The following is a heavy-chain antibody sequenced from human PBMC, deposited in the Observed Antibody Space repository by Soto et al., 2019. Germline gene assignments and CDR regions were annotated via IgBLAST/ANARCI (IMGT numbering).Heavy chain of an antibody. CDR2: ISAGNGNT. V-gene: IGHV1-3*01. J-gene: IGHJ5*02. CDR1: GYTFTSYF. D-gene: IGHD2-15*01. CDR3: ARDVSVKWYSDNWFDP. Sequence: QVQLVQSGAEVMNSGASVKVSCKASGYTFTSYFIHWVRQAPGQRPEWMGWISAGNGNTKYSQKFQGRVILTRDRSTSTAYLELSSLRPEDTAVYYCARDVSVKWYSDNWFDPWGQGTLVTVSS.